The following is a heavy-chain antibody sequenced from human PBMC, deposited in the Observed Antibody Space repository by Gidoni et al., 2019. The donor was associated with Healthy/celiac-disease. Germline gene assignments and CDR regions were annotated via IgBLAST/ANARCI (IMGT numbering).Heavy chain of an antibody. CDR1: GGSFSGYY. J-gene: IGHJ5*02. CDR3: ARRPNYYGSGSMGDP. D-gene: IGHD3-10*01. CDR2: INHSGST. V-gene: IGHV4-34*01. Sequence: QVQLQQWGAGLWKPSETLSLTCAVYGGSFSGYYWIWLRQPQGKGLGWSVAINHSGSTNYNPSLKSRFTISVDTSKNQFSLKLSSVTAADTAVYYCARRPNYYGSGSMGDPWGQGTLVTVSS.